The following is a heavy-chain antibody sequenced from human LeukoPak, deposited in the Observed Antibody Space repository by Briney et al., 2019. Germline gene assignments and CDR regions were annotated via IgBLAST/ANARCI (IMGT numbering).Heavy chain of an antibody. CDR3: ARGSTYYDSSGQVPFDY. J-gene: IGHJ4*02. V-gene: IGHV3-48*01. Sequence: GGSLRLSCAASGFTFGTYSMNWVRQAPGKGLEWVSYISSSSSTIYYADSVKGRFTISRDNAKNSLYLQMNSLRAEDTAVYYCARGSTYYDSSGQVPFDYWGQGTLVTVSS. CDR2: ISSSSSTI. CDR1: GFTFGTYS. D-gene: IGHD3-22*01.